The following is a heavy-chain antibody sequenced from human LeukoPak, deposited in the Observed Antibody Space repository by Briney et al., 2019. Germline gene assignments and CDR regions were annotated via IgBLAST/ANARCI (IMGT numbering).Heavy chain of an antibody. CDR3: AREGYSGSSDAFDI. D-gene: IGHD1-26*01. Sequence: GGSLRLSCAASGLTFSSYSMNWVRQAPGKGLEWVSSISSSSSYIYYADSVKGRFTISRDNAKNSLYLQMNSLRAEDTAVYYCAREGYSGSSDAFDIWGQGTMVTVSS. CDR1: GLTFSSYS. CDR2: ISSSSSYI. V-gene: IGHV3-21*01. J-gene: IGHJ3*02.